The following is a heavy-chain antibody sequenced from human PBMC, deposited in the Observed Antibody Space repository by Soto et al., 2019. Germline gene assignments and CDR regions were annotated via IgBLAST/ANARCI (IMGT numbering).Heavy chain of an antibody. J-gene: IGHJ6*02. CDR2: IYYSGTT. CDR1: GGSISSGGYY. CDR3: AASCVACGGFNYYGMDV. Sequence: QVQLQESGPGLVKPSQTLSLTCTVSGGSISSGGYYWYWIRQHPGKGLEWIGYIYYSGTTYYNPSRKTRVTIAVDPSKNQFSLKLRSVTAADTAVYYCAASCVACGGFNYYGMDVWGQGTTVTVSS. V-gene: IGHV4-31*03. D-gene: IGHD2-21*01.